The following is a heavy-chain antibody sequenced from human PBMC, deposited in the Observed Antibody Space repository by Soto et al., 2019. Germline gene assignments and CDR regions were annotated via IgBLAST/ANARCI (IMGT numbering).Heavy chain of an antibody. CDR3: ARGVHRGYSYGYFRWFEP. CDR2: ISAYNGNT. D-gene: IGHD5-18*01. J-gene: IGHJ5*02. Sequence: ASVKVSCKASGYTFTSYGISWVRQAPGQGLEWMGWISAYNGNTNYAQKLQGRVTMTTDTSTSTAYMELRSLRSDDTAVYYCARGVHRGYSYGYFRWFEPWGQGTLVTVSS. V-gene: IGHV1-18*01. CDR1: GYTFTSYG.